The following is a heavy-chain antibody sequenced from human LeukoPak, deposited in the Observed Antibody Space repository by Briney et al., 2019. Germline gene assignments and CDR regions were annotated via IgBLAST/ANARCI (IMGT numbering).Heavy chain of an antibody. CDR1: GYTFTNYH. J-gene: IGHJ3*02. CDR2: INPSGGST. CDR3: ARATWYGGNPSGAFDI. Sequence: GASVKVSCKASGYTFTNYHLHWVRQAPGQGLEWMGIINPSGGSTSYAQKFQDRVTMIRDTSTSTVYMELNSLRSEDTAVYYCARATWYGGNPSGAFDIWGQGTMVTVSS. V-gene: IGHV1-46*01. D-gene: IGHD4/OR15-4a*01.